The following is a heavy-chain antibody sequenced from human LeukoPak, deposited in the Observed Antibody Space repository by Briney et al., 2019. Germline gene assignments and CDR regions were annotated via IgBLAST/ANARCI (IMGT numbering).Heavy chain of an antibody. CDR2: ISAYNGNT. CDR1: GYTFSNYG. J-gene: IGHJ3*02. Sequence: ASVKVSCKASGYTFSNYGITWVRQAPGQGLEWMGWISAYNGNTNYARKFLARVTMTTDTSTSTAYLNLRSLRSDDTAVYYCARDVVSATRLPSAFDIWGQGTMVTVSS. V-gene: IGHV1-18*01. D-gene: IGHD2-21*01. CDR3: ARDVVSATRLPSAFDI.